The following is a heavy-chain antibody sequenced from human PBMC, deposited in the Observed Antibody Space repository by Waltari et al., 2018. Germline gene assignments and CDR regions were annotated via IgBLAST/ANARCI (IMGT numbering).Heavy chain of an antibody. CDR2: ISGDSRFI. D-gene: IGHD3-16*01. V-gene: IGHV3-21*01. CDR3: ARDRRGYFDY. Sequence: EVQLVESGGGLVKPGGSLRLSCEAAGCTLSGYSMIWVRQAPGKGLEWVSSISGDSRFIYYADSVNGRFTISSDDAKNSLYLQMNSLRVEDTAVYYCARDRRGYFDYWGPGTLVSVSS. CDR1: GCTLSGYS. J-gene: IGHJ4*02.